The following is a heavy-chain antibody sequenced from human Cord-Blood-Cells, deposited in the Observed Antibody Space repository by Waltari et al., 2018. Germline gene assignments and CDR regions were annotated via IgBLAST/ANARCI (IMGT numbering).Heavy chain of an antibody. D-gene: IGHD6-13*01. CDR2: INHSGST. Sequence: QVQLQQWGAGLLKPSETLSLTCAVYGGSFSGYYWSWIRQPPGKGLEWIGEINHSGSTNYNPSLKSRVTISVDTSKNQFSLKLSSVTAADTAVYYCARQDSSSWYNWFDPWDQGTLVTVSS. CDR3: ARQDSSSWYNWFDP. CDR1: GGSFSGYY. V-gene: IGHV4-34*01. J-gene: IGHJ5*02.